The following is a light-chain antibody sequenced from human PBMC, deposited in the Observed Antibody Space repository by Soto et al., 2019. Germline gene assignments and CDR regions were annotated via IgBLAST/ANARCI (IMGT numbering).Light chain of an antibody. CDR1: SSDVGGYKC. V-gene: IGLV2-14*01. CDR3: GSCTTSGTQL. J-gene: IGLJ2*01. Sequence: QSALTQPASVSGSPGQSIAISCTGTSSDVGGYKCVSWYQQHPGKVPKLMIYGDFNRPSGVSDRFSGFKSGNTASLTISGLQAEDEADYYCGSCTTSGTQLFGGGTKLTVL. CDR2: GDF.